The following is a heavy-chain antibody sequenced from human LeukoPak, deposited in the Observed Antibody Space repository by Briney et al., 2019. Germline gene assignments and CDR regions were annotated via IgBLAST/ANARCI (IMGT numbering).Heavy chain of an antibody. CDR3: AREVVAVRGALNWFDP. D-gene: IGHD3-10*01. V-gene: IGHV3-48*01. CDR2: NSSSISTI. CDR1: GFTFSSHS. J-gene: IGHJ5*02. Sequence: GGPLRISCAATGFTFSSHSMNWVRQAPGKGQKRVSYNSSSISTISYADSVKGRFTISRDNAKNSLYLQINVLRAEDTAVYYCAREVVAVRGALNWFDPWGQGTLVTVSS.